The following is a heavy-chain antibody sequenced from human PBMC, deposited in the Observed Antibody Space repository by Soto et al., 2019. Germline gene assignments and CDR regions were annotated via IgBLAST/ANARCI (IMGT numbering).Heavy chain of an antibody. CDR1: GFTFSSHA. CDR3: AQQPGIGYSYFYGMDV. V-gene: IGHV3-23*01. D-gene: IGHD6-13*01. CDR2: ISGSGGST. J-gene: IGHJ6*02. Sequence: GGSLRLSCASSGFTFSSHAMSWVRQAPGKGLEWVSSISGSGGSTYFADSVKGRFTISRDNSKNTLYLQMISLRAEDTAIYYCAQQPGIGYSYFYGMDVWGQGTTATVSS.